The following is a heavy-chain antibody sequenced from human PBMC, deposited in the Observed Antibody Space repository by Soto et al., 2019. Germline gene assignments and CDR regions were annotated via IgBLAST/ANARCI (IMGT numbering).Heavy chain of an antibody. Sequence: GGSLRLSCAASGFTFSSYGMHWVRQAPGKGLEWVAVISYDGSNKYYADSVKGRFTISRDNSKNTLYLQMNSLRAEDTAVYYCAKDLAMVRGGDAFDIWGQGTMVTVSS. D-gene: IGHD3-10*01. CDR1: GFTFSSYG. CDR3: AKDLAMVRGGDAFDI. J-gene: IGHJ3*02. CDR2: ISYDGSNK. V-gene: IGHV3-30*18.